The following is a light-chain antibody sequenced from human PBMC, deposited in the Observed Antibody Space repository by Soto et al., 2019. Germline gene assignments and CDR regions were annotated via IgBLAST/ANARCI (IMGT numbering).Light chain of an antibody. Sequence: EIVLTQCPGTLSLSPGERATIACRARQSVSSSYLAWDQQKPGQAPRLLIYGASSRATGIPDRFSGSGSGTDFTLTSSRLEPEDFAVYYCQQYGSSPLTFGGGTKVEIK. CDR3: QQYGSSPLT. CDR1: QSVSSSY. J-gene: IGKJ4*01. CDR2: GAS. V-gene: IGKV3-20*01.